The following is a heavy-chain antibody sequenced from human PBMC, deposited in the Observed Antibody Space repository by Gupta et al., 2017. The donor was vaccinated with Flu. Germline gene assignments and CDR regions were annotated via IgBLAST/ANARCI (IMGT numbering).Heavy chain of an antibody. CDR2: ISSNSGSI. V-gene: IGHV3-9*01. CDR1: GFIFDDYA. D-gene: IGHD1-26*01. Sequence: EVQLVGSGGGLVQPGRSLRLSCAASGFIFDDYAMHWVRQGPGKGLEWVSTISSNSGSIGYADSVKGRFTISRDNAKNSLFLQMNSLRPEDTAIYYCAKDYGGTYYFFDHWGQGILVTVSS. CDR3: AKDYGGTYYFFDH. J-gene: IGHJ4*02.